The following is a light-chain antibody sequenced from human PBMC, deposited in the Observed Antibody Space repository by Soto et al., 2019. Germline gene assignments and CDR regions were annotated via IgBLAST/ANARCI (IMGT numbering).Light chain of an antibody. CDR1: SSDIGSYDY. J-gene: IGLJ1*01. Sequence: QSVLTQPPSVSGSPGQSITISCTGTSSDIGSYDYVSWYQQHPGKAPNLIIYEVTDRPSGVSNRFSGSKSGNTASLNISGLQAEDEADYYCSSFTSTSTRLFGSGTKVTVL. V-gene: IGLV2-14*01. CDR3: SSFTSTSTRL. CDR2: EVT.